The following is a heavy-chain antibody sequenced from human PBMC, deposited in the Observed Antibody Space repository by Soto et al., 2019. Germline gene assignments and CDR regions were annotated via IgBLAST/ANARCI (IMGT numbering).Heavy chain of an antibody. Sequence: EVQLLESGGGLVQPGGSLTVSCAASGFTFGAHPMSWVRLAPGKGLEWVSTISGYGGSTYYPDSLKGRFIISSDNSQNTIYLQINTLRAEDTAIYFCSKQPATVTTSFDYWGQGTLVTVSS. CDR1: GFTFGAHP. V-gene: IGHV3-23*01. J-gene: IGHJ4*02. D-gene: IGHD4-17*01. CDR2: ISGYGGST. CDR3: SKQPATVTTSFDY.